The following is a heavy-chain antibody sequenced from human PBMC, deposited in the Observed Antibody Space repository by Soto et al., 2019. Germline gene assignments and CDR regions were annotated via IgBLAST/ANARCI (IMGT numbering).Heavy chain of an antibody. Sequence: QVQLVQSGAEVKKPGASVKVSCKASGYTFTSYYMHWVRQAPGQGLEWMGIINPSGGSTSYAQKFQSRVTMTRDTSTSTVYMELSSLSSEDTAVYYCARLHDWKAFDIWGQGTMVTVSS. CDR1: GYTFTSYY. V-gene: IGHV1-46*01. CDR3: ARLHDWKAFDI. J-gene: IGHJ3*02. D-gene: IGHD3-3*01. CDR2: INPSGGST.